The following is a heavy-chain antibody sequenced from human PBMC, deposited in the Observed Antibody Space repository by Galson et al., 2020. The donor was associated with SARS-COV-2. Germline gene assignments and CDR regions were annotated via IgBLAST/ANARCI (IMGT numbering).Heavy chain of an antibody. CDR2: MRPYKHQT. CDR3: ARTNEVVLDAARGSFDV. CDR1: GYNFGSNG. J-gene: IGHJ3*01. D-gene: IGHD2-15*01. Sequence: GESLKISCKAYGYNFGSNGISWVRQAPGQGLEWMAWMRPYKHQTEFAQKFHGRVTLTTDASTSTAYMELRSLRSDDTAIYYCARTNEVVLDAARGSFDVWGQGTMVTVSS. V-gene: IGHV1-18*04.